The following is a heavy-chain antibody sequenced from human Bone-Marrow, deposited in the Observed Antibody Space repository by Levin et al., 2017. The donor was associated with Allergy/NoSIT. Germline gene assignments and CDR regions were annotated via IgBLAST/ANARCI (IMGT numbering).Heavy chain of an antibody. CDR1: GFTVSSNY. CDR3: ARESPCGGDCYGFDY. D-gene: IGHD2-21*02. CDR2: IYSGGST. V-gene: IGHV3-53*01. J-gene: IGHJ4*02. Sequence: GGSLRLSCAASGFTVSSNYMSWVRQAPGKGLEWVSVIYSGGSTYYADSVKGRFTISRDNSKNTLYLQMNSLRAEDTAVYYCARESPCGGDCYGFDYWGQGTLVTVSS.